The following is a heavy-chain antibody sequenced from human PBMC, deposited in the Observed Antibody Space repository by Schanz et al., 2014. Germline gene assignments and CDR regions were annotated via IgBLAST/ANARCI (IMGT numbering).Heavy chain of an antibody. J-gene: IGHJ4*02. V-gene: IGHV1-69*08. Sequence: QVQLVQSGADVKKPGSSVRVSCKASGGTFSRLTFSWVRQAPGQGLEWMGMINPSGGSTTYAQKFQGRVTMTRDTSTSTSYMELTSLRFDDTAVYYCARDFSAYVGNYFDYWGQGTLVIVSS. D-gene: IGHD5-12*01. CDR1: GGTFSRLT. CDR3: ARDFSAYVGNYFDY. CDR2: INPSGGST.